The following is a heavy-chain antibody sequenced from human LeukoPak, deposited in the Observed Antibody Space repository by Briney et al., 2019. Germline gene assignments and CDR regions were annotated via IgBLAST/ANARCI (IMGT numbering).Heavy chain of an antibody. J-gene: IGHJ4*02. CDR3: ARDRAWSTIETLQLDY. CDR1: GGTLISYA. CDR2: TIPIFGIA. V-gene: IGHV1-69*13. D-gene: IGHD5/OR15-5a*01. Sequence: ASVKVSCKAFGGTLISYAISSVRQGPGQALEWMGGTIPIFGIAHYAQKLQGRVTITAEESTSTAYMEMSSLKSEDTAVYYCARDRAWSTIETLQLDYWGQGTLVTVSS.